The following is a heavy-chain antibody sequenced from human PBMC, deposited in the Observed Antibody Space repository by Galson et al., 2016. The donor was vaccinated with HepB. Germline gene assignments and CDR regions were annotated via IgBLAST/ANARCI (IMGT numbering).Heavy chain of an antibody. CDR2: IYWDDDR. J-gene: IGHJ4*02. CDR3: ARRLDSSGEPCLDY. D-gene: IGHD1-26*01. V-gene: IGHV2-5*02. CDR1: GQSLQDSKVG. Sequence: PALVKPTQTLTLTCTVSGQSLQDSKVGVGWIRQPPGKAPEWLGIIYWDDDRRYSPSLKNRISIAQDMSKNEVVLTLANVEPGDTGTYYCARRLDSSGEPCLDYWGQGILVTVAS.